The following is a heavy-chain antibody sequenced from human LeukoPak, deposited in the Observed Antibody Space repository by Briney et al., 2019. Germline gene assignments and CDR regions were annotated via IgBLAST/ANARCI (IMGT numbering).Heavy chain of an antibody. V-gene: IGHV1-18*01. CDR1: GGTFSSYA. CDR3: ARDRGSGWYVYFDL. Sequence: ASVKVSCKASGGTFSSYAISWVRQAPGQGLEWMGWISAYNGNTNYAQKLQGRVTMTTDTSTSTAYMELRSLRSDDTAVYYCARDRGSGWYVYFDLWGRGTLVTVSS. D-gene: IGHD6-19*01. J-gene: IGHJ2*01. CDR2: ISAYNGNT.